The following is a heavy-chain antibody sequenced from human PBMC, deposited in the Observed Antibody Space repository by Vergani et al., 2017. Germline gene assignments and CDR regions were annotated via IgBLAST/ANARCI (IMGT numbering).Heavy chain of an antibody. J-gene: IGHJ5*02. CDR1: GNTFSHYT. CDR3: YASARDP. CDR2: INTNTGKP. Sequence: QVQLVHSGSELKKPGASVKVSCRTSGNTFSHYTRSWVRQAPGQGLEWMGLINTNTGKPTYAQGFMGRVVFSLETSVTTTYLQSNSLQAEDTAVYYCYASARDPGGKGTLVTVS. V-gene: IGHV7-4-1*02. D-gene: IGHD2-2*01.